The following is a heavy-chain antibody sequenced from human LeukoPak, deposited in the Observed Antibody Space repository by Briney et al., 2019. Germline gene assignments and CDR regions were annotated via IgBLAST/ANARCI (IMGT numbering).Heavy chain of an antibody. CDR1: GFTFSSYS. J-gene: IGHJ6*02. V-gene: IGHV3-48*02. D-gene: IGHD3-3*01. Sequence: GGSLRLSCAASGFTFSSYSMNWVRQAPGKGLEWVSYISRSSRTIYYADSVKGRFTISRDNAKNSLYLQMNSLRDEDTAVYYCAVFLEWQGATYYGMDVWGQGTTVTVSS. CDR2: ISRSSRTI. CDR3: AVFLEWQGATYYGMDV.